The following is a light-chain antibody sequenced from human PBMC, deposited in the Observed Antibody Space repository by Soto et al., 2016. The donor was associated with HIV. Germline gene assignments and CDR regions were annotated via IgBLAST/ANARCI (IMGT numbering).Light chain of an antibody. CDR1: QAIRSY. V-gene: IGKV1-9*01. CDR2: AAS. Sequence: DIQLTQSPSFLSASVGDRVTITCRASQAIRSYVAWYQQKPGKAPNLLIYAASTLQSGVPSRFSGSGSATEFTLTITSLQPEDFATYYCQQLNTYPRSTFGQGTRLEIK. J-gene: IGKJ5*01. CDR3: QQLNTYPRST.